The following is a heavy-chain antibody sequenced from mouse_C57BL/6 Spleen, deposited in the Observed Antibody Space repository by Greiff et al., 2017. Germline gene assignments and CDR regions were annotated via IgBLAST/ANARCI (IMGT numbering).Heavy chain of an antibody. CDR1: GFTFSSYT. D-gene: IGHD2-1*01. J-gene: IGHJ2*01. CDR2: ISGGGGNT. CDR3: ARRYGNYEGFDY. Sequence: EVKLVESGGGLVKPGGSLKLSCAASGFTFSSYTMSWVRQTPETRLEWVATISGGGGNTYYPDSVKGRFTISRDNAKNTLYLQMSSLRSEDTALYYCARRYGNYEGFDYWGQGTTLTVSS. V-gene: IGHV5-9*01.